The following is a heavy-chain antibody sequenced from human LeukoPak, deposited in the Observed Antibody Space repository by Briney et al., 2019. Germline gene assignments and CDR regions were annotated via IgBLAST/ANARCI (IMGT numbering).Heavy chain of an antibody. CDR2: ISGSGGST. D-gene: IGHD2-2*01. J-gene: IGHJ4*02. CDR1: GFTFSSYA. CDR3: AKDPLWVVVVPAAPDFDY. V-gene: IGHV3-23*01. Sequence: GGSLRLSCAASGFTFSSYAMSWVRQAPGKGLGWVSAISGSGGSTYYADSVKGRFTISRDNSKNTLYLQMNSLRAEDTAVYYCAKDPLWVVVVPAAPDFDYWGQGTLVTVSS.